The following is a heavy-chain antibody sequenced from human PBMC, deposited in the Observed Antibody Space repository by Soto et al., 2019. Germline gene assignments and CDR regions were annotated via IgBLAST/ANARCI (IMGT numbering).Heavy chain of an antibody. CDR3: AREVGSYYYYYMDV. CDR2: INHSGST. CDR1: GGSFSGYY. J-gene: IGHJ6*03. Sequence: PSETLSLTCAVYGGSFSGYYWSWIRQPPGKGLEWIGEINHSGSTNYNPSLKSRVTISVDTSKNQFSLKLSSVTAADTAVYYCAREVGSYYYYYMDVWGKGTTVTVS. V-gene: IGHV4-34*01. D-gene: IGHD1-26*01.